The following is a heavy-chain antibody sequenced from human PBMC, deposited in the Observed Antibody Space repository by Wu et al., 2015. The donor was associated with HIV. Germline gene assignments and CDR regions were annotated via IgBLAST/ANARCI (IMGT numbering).Heavy chain of an antibody. V-gene: IGHV1-18*04. CDR3: ARNQKYSHPSYYYYYYMDS. D-gene: IGHD5-12*01. Sequence: QVQLEQSGGEVKNVGASIKVSCKASGYTFKSYGISWVRQAPGQGLEWMGWISIYTGNTNYEEKFQDRVTMTADPSTNTAYMEVRRLRSDDTAVYYCARNQKYSHPSYYYYYYMDSWGKGTTV. CDR2: ISIYTGNT. CDR1: GYTFKSYG. J-gene: IGHJ6*03.